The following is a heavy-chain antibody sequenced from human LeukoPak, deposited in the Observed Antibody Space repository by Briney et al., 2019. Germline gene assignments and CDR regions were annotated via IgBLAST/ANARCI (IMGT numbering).Heavy chain of an antibody. CDR1: GGSFSGYY. V-gene: IGHV4-34*01. CDR3: ARGRRRQLPPAYYYYYYGMDV. Sequence: SETLSLTRAVYGGSFSGYYWSWIRQPPGKGLEWIGEINHSGSTNYNPSLKSRVTISVDTSKNQFSLKLSSVTAADTAVYYCARGRRRQLPPAYYYYYYGMDVWGQGTTVTVSS. D-gene: IGHD2-2*01. J-gene: IGHJ6*02. CDR2: INHSGST.